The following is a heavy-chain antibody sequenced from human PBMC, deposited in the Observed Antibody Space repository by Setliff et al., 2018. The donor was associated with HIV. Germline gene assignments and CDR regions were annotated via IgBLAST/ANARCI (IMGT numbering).Heavy chain of an antibody. CDR2: IKKDGSEK. D-gene: IGHD6-6*01. Sequence: GGSLRLSCVASGFPFSAYTMHWVRQAPGKGLEWVANIKKDGSEKYYVDSVKGRFTISRDNAKNSLYLQMNSLRAEDTAVYYCARGHYSSSSGWGQGTLVTVSS. CDR3: ARGHYSSSSG. J-gene: IGHJ4*02. V-gene: IGHV3-7*03. CDR1: GFPFSAYT.